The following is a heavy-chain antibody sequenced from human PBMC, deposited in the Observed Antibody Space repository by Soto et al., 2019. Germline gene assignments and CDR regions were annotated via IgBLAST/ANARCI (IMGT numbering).Heavy chain of an antibody. CDR2: MGNDGITT. CDR3: AKEFQWELHAFDI. CDR1: GVTFSTYG. J-gene: IGHJ3*02. D-gene: IGHD1-26*01. Sequence: HPGGALGLYCAASGVTFSTYGMHWVRQAPGKGLEWVAVMGNDGITTFYADSVKGRFTISRDNSKNTLFLQMNSLRADDTAVYYCAKEFQWELHAFDIWGQGTMVPVSS. V-gene: IGHV3-30*02.